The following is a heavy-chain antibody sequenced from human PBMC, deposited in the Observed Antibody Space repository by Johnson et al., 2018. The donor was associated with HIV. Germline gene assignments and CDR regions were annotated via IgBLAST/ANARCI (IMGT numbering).Heavy chain of an antibody. CDR3: AKGMGEQLRIDAFEI. CDR1: GFTFSSYA. D-gene: IGHD1-26*01. V-gene: IGHV3-30*04. CDR2: MSYDGSDK. Sequence: QVQLVESGGGVVQPGRSLRLSCAASGFTFSSYAMHWVRQAPGKGLEWVAVMSYDGSDKYYADSVKGRFTISRDNSKNTLYLQMNSLRAEDTAVYYCAKGMGEQLRIDAFEIWGQGTMVTVSS. J-gene: IGHJ3*02.